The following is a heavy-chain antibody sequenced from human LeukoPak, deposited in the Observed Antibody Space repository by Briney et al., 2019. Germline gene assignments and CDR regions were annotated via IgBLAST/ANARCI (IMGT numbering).Heavy chain of an antibody. CDR1: GFTFSSYG. J-gene: IGHJ6*04. V-gene: IGHV3-30*03. CDR2: ISYDGSNK. CDR3: ARERGFGQADV. D-gene: IGHD3-10*01. Sequence: GRSLRLSCAASGFTFSSYGMPWVRQAPGKGLEWVAVISYDGSNKYYADSVKGRFTISRDNAKNSLYLQMNSLRAEDTAVYYCARERGFGQADVWGKGTTVTVSS.